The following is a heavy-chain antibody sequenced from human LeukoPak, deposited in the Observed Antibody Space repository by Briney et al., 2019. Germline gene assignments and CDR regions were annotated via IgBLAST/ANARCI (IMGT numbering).Heavy chain of an antibody. D-gene: IGHD3-22*01. CDR1: GLTFSNFG. V-gene: IGHV3-33*01. Sequence: GRSLRLSCAASGLTFSNFGMHWVRQAQGKGLEWVAVIHYDGNKKYYADSVKGRFTISKDNSKNTLYMQMNSLRAEDTAVYYCARILGSGYSAEFWGQGTLVTVSS. CDR2: IHYDGNKK. J-gene: IGHJ4*02. CDR3: ARILGSGYSAEF.